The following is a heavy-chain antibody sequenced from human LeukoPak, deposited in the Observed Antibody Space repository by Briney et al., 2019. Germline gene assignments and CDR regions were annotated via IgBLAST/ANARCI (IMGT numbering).Heavy chain of an antibody. CDR2: IIPIFGIA. CDR3: ARDGDTVLTRGYYYYLDV. D-gene: IGHD4-23*01. J-gene: IGHJ6*03. CDR1: GGTFSSYS. V-gene: IGHV1-69*10. Sequence: SVKVSCKASGGTFSSYSISWVRQAPGQGLEWMGGIIPIFGIANYAQKFKGRVTIKADKSTSTAYMELSSLRSEDTAVYFCARDGDTVLTRGYYYYLDVWGKGTTVTISS.